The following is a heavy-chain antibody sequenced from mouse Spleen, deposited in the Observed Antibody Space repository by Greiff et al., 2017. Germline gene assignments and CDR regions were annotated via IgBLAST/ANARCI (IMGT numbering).Heavy chain of an antibody. CDR3: ARQTVLGRYFDV. Sequence: QVQLQQPGAELVRPGTSVKLSCKASGYTFTSYWMHWVKQRPGQGLEWIGVIDPSDSYTNYNQKFKGKATLTVDTSSSTAYMQLSSLTSEDSAVYYCARQTVLGRYFDVWGAGTTVTVSS. CDR2: IDPSDSYT. D-gene: IGHD1-1*01. J-gene: IGHJ1*01. CDR1: GYTFTSYW. V-gene: IGHV1-59*01.